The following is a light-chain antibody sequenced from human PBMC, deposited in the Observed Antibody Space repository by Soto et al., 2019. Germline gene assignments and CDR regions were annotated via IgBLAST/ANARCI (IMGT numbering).Light chain of an antibody. CDR1: SSDVGGYNY. Sequence: ALTQPRSVSGSPGQSVTISCTGTSSDVGGYNYVSWYQQHPGKAPKLMIYDVTTRPSGVPDRFSGSKSGNTASLTISGLQAEDEADYYCSSHAGSSVLFGTGTKVTVL. V-gene: IGLV2-11*01. CDR3: SSHAGSSVL. J-gene: IGLJ1*01. CDR2: DVT.